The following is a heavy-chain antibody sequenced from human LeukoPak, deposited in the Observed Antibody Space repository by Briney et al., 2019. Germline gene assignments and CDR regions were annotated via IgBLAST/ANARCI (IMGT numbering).Heavy chain of an antibody. D-gene: IGHD3-10*01. CDR2: ISGSGGST. CDR3: AKIGGSGSSFWFDP. Sequence: PGGSLRLSCAASGFTFSSYAMSWVRQAPGKGLEWVSAISGSGGSTYYADSVKGRFTISRDNSKNTLYLQMNSLRAEDTAVYYCAKIGGSGSSFWFDPWGQGTLVTVST. V-gene: IGHV3-23*01. J-gene: IGHJ5*02. CDR1: GFTFSSYA.